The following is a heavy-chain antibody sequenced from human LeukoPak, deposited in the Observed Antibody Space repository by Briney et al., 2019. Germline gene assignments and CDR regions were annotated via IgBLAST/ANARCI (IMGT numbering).Heavy chain of an antibody. CDR3: AREHSGNYHGHY. D-gene: IGHD1-26*01. Sequence: SVKVSCKASGGTFISYTISWVRQAPGQGLKWMGKIIPILGIANYAQNFQGRVTITADKSTSTAYMELSSLRSGDTAVYYCAREHSGNYHGHYWGQGTLVTVSS. V-gene: IGHV1-69*04. J-gene: IGHJ4*02. CDR2: IIPILGIA. CDR1: GGTFISYT.